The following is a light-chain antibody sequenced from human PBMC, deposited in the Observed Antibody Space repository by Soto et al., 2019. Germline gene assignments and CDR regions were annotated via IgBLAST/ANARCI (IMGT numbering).Light chain of an antibody. CDR3: ISYTDRQSYL. CDR1: SSDIGSYDH. V-gene: IGLV2-14*03. CDR2: AVN. Sequence: QSALTQPASVSGSPGQSITISCSGTSSDIGSYDHVAWYQQFPGKSPKLMIYAVNDRPSGVSDRFSGSKSGITASLTISGLQTEDEADYYCISYTDRQSYLFGTGTKLTVL. J-gene: IGLJ1*01.